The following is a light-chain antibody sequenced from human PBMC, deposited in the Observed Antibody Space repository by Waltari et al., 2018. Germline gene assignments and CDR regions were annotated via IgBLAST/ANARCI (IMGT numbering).Light chain of an antibody. CDR1: QDIGNY. V-gene: IGKV1-17*03. Sequence: DIQMTQSPSAMSASVGDRVAITCRASQDIGNYLAWFQQKPGTVPKRLIYAVSSLESGVPSRFSGSDSGTEFTLTINRLQPEDLATYFCLQHYTYPPTFGQVTRLEI. CDR3: LQHYTYPPT. J-gene: IGKJ5*01. CDR2: AVS.